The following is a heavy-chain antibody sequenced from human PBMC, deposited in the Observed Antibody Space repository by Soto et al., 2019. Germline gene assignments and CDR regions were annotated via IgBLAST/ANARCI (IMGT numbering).Heavy chain of an antibody. V-gene: IGHV5-51*01. Sequence: GASLKISCTASGYIFIDYWIGWVRPLPGKGLEWMGIVYPRDSDTRYSPSFQGQVTISADKSTNTAFLQWRSLKASDTAIYYCARPPLPGYSIHFNSWGQGTLVTVSS. J-gene: IGHJ4*02. CDR3: ARPPLPGYSIHFNS. CDR1: GYIFIDYW. CDR2: VYPRDSDT. D-gene: IGHD2-15*01.